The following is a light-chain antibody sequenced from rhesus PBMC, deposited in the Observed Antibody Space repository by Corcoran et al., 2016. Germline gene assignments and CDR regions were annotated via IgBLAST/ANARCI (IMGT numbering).Light chain of an antibody. Sequence: EIVMTQSPATLSLSPGERATLSCRASQRVRSYVAWYQQKPDQAPRLLIYGASSRATGIPDRFSGSGSGTDFSLTISSLEPEDFAVYYCQQYSNWPTFGQGTKVEI. CDR2: GAS. V-gene: IGKV3S9*01. CDR3: QQYSNWPT. J-gene: IGKJ1*01. CDR1: QRVRSY.